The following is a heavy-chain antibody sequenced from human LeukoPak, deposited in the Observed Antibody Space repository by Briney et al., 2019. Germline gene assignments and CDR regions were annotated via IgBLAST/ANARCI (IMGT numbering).Heavy chain of an antibody. D-gene: IGHD3-22*01. CDR3: AKDVGYYYDSSGSAAFDI. V-gene: IGHV3-30*18. Sequence: TGRSLRLSCAGSGFTFSSCGMHWVRQAPGKGLEWVAAISYDGSNKYYADSVKGRFTISRDNSKNTLYLQMNSLRAEDTAVYYCAKDVGYYYDSSGSAAFDIWGQGTMVIVSS. CDR1: GFTFSSCG. J-gene: IGHJ3*02. CDR2: ISYDGSNK.